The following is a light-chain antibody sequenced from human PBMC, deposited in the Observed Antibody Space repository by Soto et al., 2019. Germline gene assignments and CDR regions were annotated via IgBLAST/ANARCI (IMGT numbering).Light chain of an antibody. Sequence: SYELTQPSSVSVSPGQTARITCSGDVLAKKYARWFQQKPGQAPVLVIYKDSERPSGIPERFSGSSSGNTVTLTISGAQVEDEADYYCYSAADKMRVFGTGTKVTVL. J-gene: IGLJ1*01. CDR2: KDS. V-gene: IGLV3-27*01. CDR3: YSAADKMRV. CDR1: VLAKKY.